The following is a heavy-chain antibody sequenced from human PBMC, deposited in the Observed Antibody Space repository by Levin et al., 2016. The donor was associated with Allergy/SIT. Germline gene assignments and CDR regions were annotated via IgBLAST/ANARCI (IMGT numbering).Heavy chain of an antibody. J-gene: IGHJ3*01. CDR1: GDTFIDNY. D-gene: IGHD2-21*01. CDR3: ARDRVVRAAKTDAFAV. Sequence: ASVKVSCKASGDTFIDNYFHWVRQAPGLGLEWMGWLNPNTGGTKYPQKFQGRVTMTRDTSINTLYMELSGLTSDDTAIYFCARDRVVRAAKTDAFAVWGQGTTVTVSS. V-gene: IGHV1-2*02. CDR2: LNPNTGGT.